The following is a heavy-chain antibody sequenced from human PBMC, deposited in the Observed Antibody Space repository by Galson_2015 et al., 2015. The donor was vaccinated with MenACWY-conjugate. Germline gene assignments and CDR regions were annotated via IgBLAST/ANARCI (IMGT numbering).Heavy chain of an antibody. V-gene: IGHV5-51*01. CDR2: ISPGDSNT. J-gene: IGHJ6*02. Sequence: QSGEEVIKPGESLLISCRGSGYSCSTYWIAWVRQLPGKGLEWMGLISPGDSNTRYSPAFHGQVTISAYNSISTAYLQLHSLQASDPPIYYCARHPPGGQGIDVWGQGTTLTVSS. D-gene: IGHD2-8*02. CDR1: GYSCSTYW. CDR3: ARHPPGGQGIDV.